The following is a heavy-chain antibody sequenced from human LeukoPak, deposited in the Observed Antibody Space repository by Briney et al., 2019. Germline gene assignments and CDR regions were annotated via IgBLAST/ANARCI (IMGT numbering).Heavy chain of an antibody. CDR3: ASSLKIFDY. J-gene: IGHJ4*02. Sequence: SETLSLTCAVYGGSFSGYYWSWIRQPPGKGLEWIGEINHSGSTNHNPSLKSRVTISVDTSKNQFSLKLSSVTAADTAVYYCASSLKIFDYWGQGTLVTVSS. V-gene: IGHV4-34*01. CDR2: INHSGST. CDR1: GGSFSGYY.